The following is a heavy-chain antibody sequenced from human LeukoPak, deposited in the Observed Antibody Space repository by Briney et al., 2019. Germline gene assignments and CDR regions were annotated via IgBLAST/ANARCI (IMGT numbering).Heavy chain of an antibody. J-gene: IGHJ6*03. CDR3: ARHLYYMDV. CDR2: IYPGDSDT. V-gene: IGHV5-51*01. CDR1: GYTFTTYW. Sequence: ASVKVSCKASGYTFTTYWIGWVRQMPGKGLEWMGIIYPGDSDTRYSPSFQGQVTISADKSFSTAYLQWSSLKASDTAVYYCARHLYYMDVWGKGTTVTVSS.